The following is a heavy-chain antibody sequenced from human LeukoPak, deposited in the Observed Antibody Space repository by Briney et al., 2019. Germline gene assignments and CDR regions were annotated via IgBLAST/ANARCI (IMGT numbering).Heavy chain of an antibody. CDR3: ARGGGLDV. J-gene: IGHJ6*02. Sequence: GGSLRLSCVASGFTFSTYAMNWVRQAPGKGLEWVTYISSSSSTIYYADSVKGRFTISRDNAKNSLYLQMSNLRAEDTAVYFCARGGGLDVWGQGATVTVSS. V-gene: IGHV3-48*04. CDR2: ISSSSSTI. CDR1: GFTFSTYA. D-gene: IGHD3-16*01.